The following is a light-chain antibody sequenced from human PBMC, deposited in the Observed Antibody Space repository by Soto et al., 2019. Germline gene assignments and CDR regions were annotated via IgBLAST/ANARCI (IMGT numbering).Light chain of an antibody. CDR2: EVS. Sequence: QSALTQPGSVSGSPGQSITIYCSGTSXDVGGYNLVSWYQQHPGKAPKLMISEVSGRPSGVSHRFSGSKSGNTASLTVSGLQAEDEADYYCSSYTNTSTLYVFGSGTKVTL. J-gene: IGLJ1*01. CDR1: SXDVGGYNL. V-gene: IGLV2-14*01. CDR3: SSYTNTSTLYV.